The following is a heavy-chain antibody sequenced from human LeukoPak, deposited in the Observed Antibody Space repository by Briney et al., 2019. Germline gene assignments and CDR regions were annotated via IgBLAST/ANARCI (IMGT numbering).Heavy chain of an antibody. D-gene: IGHD1-26*01. Sequence: SETLSLTCTVSGDSINTRSYYWGWIRQPPGKGLEWIANIYYSGSTYYNPSLKSRVTISVDTSKNQFSLKLSSVTAADTAVYYCAREWELLGSHPFDYWGQGTLVTVSS. J-gene: IGHJ4*02. V-gene: IGHV4-39*07. CDR2: IYYSGST. CDR1: GDSINTRSYY. CDR3: AREWELLGSHPFDY.